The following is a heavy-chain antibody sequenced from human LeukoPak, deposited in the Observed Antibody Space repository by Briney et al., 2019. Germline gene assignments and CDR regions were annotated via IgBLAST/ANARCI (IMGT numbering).Heavy chain of an antibody. CDR2: ISYDGSNK. V-gene: IGHV3-30*04. CDR1: GFTFSSYA. J-gene: IGHJ4*02. D-gene: IGHD3-9*01. CDR3: ARALDFDWLDY. Sequence: PGGSLRLSCAASGFTFSSYAMHWVRQAPGKGLEWVAVISYDGSNKYYADSVKGRFTISSDNSKNTLYLQMNSLRAEDTAVYYCARALDFDWLDYWGQGTLVTVSS.